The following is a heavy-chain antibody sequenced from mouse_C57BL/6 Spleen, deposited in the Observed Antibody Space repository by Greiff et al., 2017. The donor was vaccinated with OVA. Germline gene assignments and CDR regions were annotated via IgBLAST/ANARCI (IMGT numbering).Heavy chain of an antibody. V-gene: IGHV14-2*01. CDR2: IDPEDGET. J-gene: IGHJ4*01. CDR3: ARRITTVVAADAMDY. CDR1: GFNIKDYY. D-gene: IGHD1-1*01. Sequence: VQLQQSGAELVKPGASVKLSCTASGFNIKDYYMHWVKQRTEQGLEWIGRIDPEDGETKYAPKFQGKATITANTSSNTAYLQLSSLTSEDTAVYYCARRITTVVAADAMDYWGQGTSVTVSS.